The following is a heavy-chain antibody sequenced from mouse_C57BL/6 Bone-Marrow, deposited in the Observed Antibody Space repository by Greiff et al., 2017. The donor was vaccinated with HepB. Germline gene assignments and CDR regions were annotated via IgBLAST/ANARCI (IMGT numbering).Heavy chain of an antibody. CDR3: ARGFRSYWYFDV. V-gene: IGHV3-1*01. J-gene: IGHJ1*03. CDR1: GYSITSGYD. CDR2: ISYSGST. Sequence: EVQLQESGPGMVKPSQSLSLTCTVTGYSITSGYDWHWTRHFPGNKLEWMGYISYSGSTNYNPSLKSRISITHDTSKNHFFLKLNSVTTEDTATYDCARGFRSYWYFDVWGTGTTVTVSS.